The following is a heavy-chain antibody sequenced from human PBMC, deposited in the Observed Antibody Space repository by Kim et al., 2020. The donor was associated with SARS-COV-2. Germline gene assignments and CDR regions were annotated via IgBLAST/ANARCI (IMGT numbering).Heavy chain of an antibody. V-gene: IGHV4-59*01. CDR1: GGSISSYY. CDR2: IYYSGST. D-gene: IGHD3-10*01. J-gene: IGHJ5*02. CDR3: ARYWFGELFFRGGWFDP. Sequence: SETLSLTCTVSGGSISSYYWSWIRQPPGKGLEWIGYIYYSGSTNYNPSLKSRVTISVDTSKNQFSLKLSSVTAADTAVYYCARYWFGELFFRGGWFDPWGQGTLVTVSS.